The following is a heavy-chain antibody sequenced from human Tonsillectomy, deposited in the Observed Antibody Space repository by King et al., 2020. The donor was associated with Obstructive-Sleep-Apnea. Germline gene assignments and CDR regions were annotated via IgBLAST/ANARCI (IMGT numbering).Heavy chain of an antibody. CDR1: GGSISSSSYY. V-gene: IGHV4-39*07. CDR2: IYYSGST. J-gene: IGHJ4*02. CDR3: ARGGTMIVVVDY. D-gene: IGHD3-22*01. Sequence: QLQESGPGLVKPSETLSLTCTVSGGSISSSSYYWGWIRQPPGKGLEWIGSIYYSGSTYYNPSLKSRVTISVDTSKNQFSLKLSSVTAADTAVYYCARGGTMIVVVDYWGQGTQVTVSS.